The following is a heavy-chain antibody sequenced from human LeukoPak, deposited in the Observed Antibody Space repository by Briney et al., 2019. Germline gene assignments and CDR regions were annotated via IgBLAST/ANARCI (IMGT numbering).Heavy chain of an antibody. CDR2: ISYDGSNK. Sequence: PGGSLRLSCAASGFTFSSYGMHWVRQAPGKGLEWVAVISYDGSNKYYADSVKGRFTISRDNSKNTLYLQMNSLRAEDTAVYYCANGYYDFWSGYSPFDYWGQGTLVTVSS. D-gene: IGHD3-3*01. CDR1: GFTFSSYG. V-gene: IGHV3-30*18. CDR3: ANGYYDFWSGYSPFDY. J-gene: IGHJ4*02.